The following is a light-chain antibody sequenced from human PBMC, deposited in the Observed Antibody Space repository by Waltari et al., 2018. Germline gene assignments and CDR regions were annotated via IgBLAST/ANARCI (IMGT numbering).Light chain of an antibody. J-gene: IGLJ2*01. CDR2: QDN. Sequence: SFELTQPPSVSVSPGETASITSPGANLGDKYVSWYQHKPGQSPVLLIYQDNMRPSGIPERFSGSNSGNTATLTISGTQAMDEADYYCQAWHTTTFVLFGGGTKLTVL. V-gene: IGLV3-1*01. CDR3: QAWHTTTFVL. CDR1: NLGDKY.